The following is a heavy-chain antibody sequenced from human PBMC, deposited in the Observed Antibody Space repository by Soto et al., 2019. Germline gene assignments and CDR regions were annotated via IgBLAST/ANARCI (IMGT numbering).Heavy chain of an antibody. V-gene: IGHV4-39*01. Sequence: QLQLQESGPGLVKPSETLSLTCTVSGGSISSSSYHWGWIRQPPGKGLERIGSIYYSGSTYYNPSPRSRLTISVDTSKNQFSLKLSSVTAADTAVYYCARHLRYCSGGSCYPLYMDVWGKGTTVTVSS. J-gene: IGHJ6*03. CDR3: ARHLRYCSGGSCYPLYMDV. D-gene: IGHD2-15*01. CDR2: IYYSGST. CDR1: GGSISSSSYH.